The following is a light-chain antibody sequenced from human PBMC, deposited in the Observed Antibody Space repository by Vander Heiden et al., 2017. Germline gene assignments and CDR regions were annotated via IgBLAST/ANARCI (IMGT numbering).Light chain of an antibody. Sequence: TYAPSTLSASGGDRVTFSCRASQIISTHVNWYQQKGGKAPKLLIYAASSLQSGLPSRFSGSGSGTDFTLTISILHPEDFATYCWQRSNMHGYTFGQGTRLEIK. CDR1: QIISTH. V-gene: IGKV1-39*01. CDR3: QRSNMHGYT. CDR2: AAS. J-gene: IGKJ2*01.